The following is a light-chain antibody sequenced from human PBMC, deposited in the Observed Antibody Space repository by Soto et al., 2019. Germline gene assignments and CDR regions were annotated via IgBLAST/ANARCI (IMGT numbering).Light chain of an antibody. V-gene: IGKV1-5*01. Sequence: DIQMTQAPSTLSASVGDRVTITCRASQSINAWLAWYQQKPGKAPKLLIYDVSTLDSGVPSRFSGSASGTEFTLTISSLESDDFATYYCQQYHRYSTFGQGTNVDIK. CDR1: QSINAW. CDR2: DVS. J-gene: IGKJ1*01. CDR3: QQYHRYST.